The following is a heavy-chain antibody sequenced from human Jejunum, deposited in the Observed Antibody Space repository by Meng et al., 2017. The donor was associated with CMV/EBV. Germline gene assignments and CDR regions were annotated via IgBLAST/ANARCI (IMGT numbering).Heavy chain of an antibody. J-gene: IGHJ5*02. V-gene: IGHV1-2*02. Sequence: SCKALGYSFTADFIFWVRQAPGQGLEWMGWINSNSGATNYAQNFQGRVTMTRDTSISTVYMDLNSLTSDDTAIYYCVPYRTSSYWFGPWGKG. CDR3: VPYRTSSYWFGP. CDR1: GYSFTADF. CDR2: INSNSGAT. D-gene: IGHD3-16*01.